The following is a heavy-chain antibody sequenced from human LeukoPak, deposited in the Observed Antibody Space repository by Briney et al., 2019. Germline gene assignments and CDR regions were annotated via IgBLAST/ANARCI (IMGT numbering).Heavy chain of an antibody. D-gene: IGHD6-19*01. Sequence: ASVKVSCKASGYSFTGYYMHWVRQAPGQGLEWMGWINPNSGGTNYAQKFQGRVTMTRDTSISTAYMELSRLRSDDTAVYYCARDGGGKWLAHFDYWGQGTLVTVS. CDR3: ARDGGGKWLAHFDY. V-gene: IGHV1-2*02. J-gene: IGHJ4*02. CDR2: INPNSGGT. CDR1: GYSFTGYY.